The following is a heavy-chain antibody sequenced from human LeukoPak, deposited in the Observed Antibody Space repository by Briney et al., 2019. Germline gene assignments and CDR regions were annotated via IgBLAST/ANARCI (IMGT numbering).Heavy chain of an antibody. CDR2: IIPIFGTA. CDR1: GGTFSSYA. CDR3: ARDPAMTTAFFDY. D-gene: IGHD4-17*01. J-gene: IGHJ4*02. V-gene: IGHV1-69*13. Sequence: SVKVSCKASGGTFSSYAISWVRQAPGQGLEWMGGIIPIFGTANYAQKFQGRVTITADESTSTAYMELSRLRSEDTAVYCCARDPAMTTAFFDYWGQGTLVTVSS.